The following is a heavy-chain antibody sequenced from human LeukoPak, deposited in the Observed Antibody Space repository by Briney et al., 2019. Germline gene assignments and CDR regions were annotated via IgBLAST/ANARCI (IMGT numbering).Heavy chain of an antibody. J-gene: IGHJ3*02. D-gene: IGHD1-7*01. CDR3: TRRSITGTTLSAFDI. CDR1: GFTFSGSA. V-gene: IGHV3-73*01. Sequence: GGSLKLSCAATGFTFSGSAMHWVRQASGKGLAGVGRIRSKANSYATAYAASVKGRFTISRDDSKNTAYLQMNSLKTEDTAVYYCTRRSITGTTLSAFDIWGQGTMVTVSS. CDR2: IRSKANSYAT.